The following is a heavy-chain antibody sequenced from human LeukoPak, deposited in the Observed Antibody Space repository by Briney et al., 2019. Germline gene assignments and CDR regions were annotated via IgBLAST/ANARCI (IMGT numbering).Heavy chain of an antibody. CDR2: IIPILGIA. CDR3: ARVGSSWYHDAFDI. V-gene: IGHV1-69*04. CDR1: GYTFTSYD. D-gene: IGHD6-13*01. J-gene: IGHJ3*02. Sequence: SVKVSCKASGYTFTSYDINWVRQAPGQGLEWMGRIIPILGIANYAQKFQGRVTITADKSTSTAYMELSSLRSEDTAVYYCARVGSSWYHDAFDIWGQGTMVTVSS.